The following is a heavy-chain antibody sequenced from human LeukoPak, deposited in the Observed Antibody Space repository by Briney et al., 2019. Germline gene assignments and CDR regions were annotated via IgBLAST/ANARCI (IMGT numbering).Heavy chain of an antibody. Sequence: GGSLRLSCAASGFPFSNYAMHGVRQAPGKGLEWVALISYDGSNKYYADSVKGRFPISRDNAKTTLYLQLNSLRAEDTAVYYCAKGMSMVATTGFDYWGQGTLVTVSS. D-gene: IGHD5-12*01. J-gene: IGHJ4*02. CDR1: GFPFSNYA. CDR2: ISYDGSNK. V-gene: IGHV3-30*18. CDR3: AKGMSMVATTGFDY.